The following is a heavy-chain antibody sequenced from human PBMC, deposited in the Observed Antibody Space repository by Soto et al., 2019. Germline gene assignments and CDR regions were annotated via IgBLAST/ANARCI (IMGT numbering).Heavy chain of an antibody. CDR2: INHSGST. J-gene: IGHJ4*02. V-gene: IGHV4-34*01. D-gene: IGHD1-1*01. CDR3: ARATGTPRSRNCDY. CDR1: GGSFSGYY. Sequence: SETLSLTCAVYGGSFSGYYWSWIRQPPGKGLEWIGEINHSGSTNYNPSLKSRVTISVDTSKNQFSLRLSSVTAADTAVYYCARATGTPRSRNCDYWGQGSLVTVSS.